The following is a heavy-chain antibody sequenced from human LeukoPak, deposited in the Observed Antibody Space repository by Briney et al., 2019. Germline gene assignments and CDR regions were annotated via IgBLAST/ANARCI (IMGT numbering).Heavy chain of an antibody. Sequence: PGGSLRLSCVASEFLFSSYAMHWVRQAPGKGLECVAFISNDGSEKHYADSVKGRFTISRDNSKRTLYLQMNNLRADDTAVYYCAKDGSWSCTDWGQGALVTVSS. CDR2: ISNDGSEK. D-gene: IGHD2-8*02. V-gene: IGHV3-30*04. CDR3: AKDGSWSCTD. J-gene: IGHJ4*02. CDR1: EFLFSSYA.